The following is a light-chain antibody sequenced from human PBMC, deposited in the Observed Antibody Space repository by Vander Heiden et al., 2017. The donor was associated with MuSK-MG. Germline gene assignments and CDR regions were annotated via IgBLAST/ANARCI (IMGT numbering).Light chain of an antibody. CDR1: QSISSW. CDR2: DAS. Sequence: DIQMTQSPSTLSASVGDRVTITCRASQSISSWLAWYQQKPGKAPKLLIYDASSLERGVQSRFSGSGSGTEFTLTSSSLQTDDFATYYTQQYNNMTFGQGTKVEIK. V-gene: IGKV1-5*01. CDR3: QQYNNMT. J-gene: IGKJ1*01.